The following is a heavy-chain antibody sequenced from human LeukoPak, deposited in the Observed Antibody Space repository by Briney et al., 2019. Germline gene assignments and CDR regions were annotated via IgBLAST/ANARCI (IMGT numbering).Heavy chain of an antibody. V-gene: IGHV3-48*02. D-gene: IGHD5-18*01. CDR2: ISSSSSTI. CDR3: ARYVDTTMLT. J-gene: IGHJ4*02. Sequence: GGSLRLSCAASGFTFSSYTMNWVRQAPGKGLEWVSYISSSSSTIYYADSVKGRFTISRDNDKNSLYLQMNSLRDEDTAVYYCARYVDTTMLTWGQGTLVTVSS. CDR1: GFTFSSYT.